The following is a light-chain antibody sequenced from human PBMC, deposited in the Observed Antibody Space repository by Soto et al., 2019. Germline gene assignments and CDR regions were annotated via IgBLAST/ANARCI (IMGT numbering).Light chain of an antibody. CDR3: KQDLQTPWT. CDR1: QSLLQSNGNHY. J-gene: IGKJ1*01. CDR2: LGS. Sequence: DIVLTQSPLSLPVTPGEPASISCRSSQSLLQSNGNHYLDWYLQKPGQSPQVLIYLGSNRASGVPDRFSGSGSGTDFTLKISRVEAEDVGVYYCKQDLQTPWTFGQGTKVEIK. V-gene: IGKV2-28*01.